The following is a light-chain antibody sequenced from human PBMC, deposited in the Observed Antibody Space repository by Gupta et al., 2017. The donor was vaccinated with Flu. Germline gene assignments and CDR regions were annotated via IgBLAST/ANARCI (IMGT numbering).Light chain of an antibody. J-gene: IGKJ4*01. CDR3: QQDHNWFS. CDR1: QSVSSE. V-gene: IGKV3-15*01. Sequence: SPAPVSVSPGERATRSCRVSQSVSSELEWYQQKPGQSPRLLIYDASNRATGIPDRFNGSGSGTEFTLTISSLQSEDFGVYCCQQDHNWFSFGGGTTVEIK. CDR2: DAS.